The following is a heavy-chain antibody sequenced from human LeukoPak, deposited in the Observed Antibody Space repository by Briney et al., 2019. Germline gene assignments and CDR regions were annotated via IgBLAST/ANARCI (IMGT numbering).Heavy chain of an antibody. D-gene: IGHD3-3*01. CDR2: INAGNGNT. CDR3: ARAGDYDFWSGSYGMDV. J-gene: IGHJ6*02. Sequence: ASVKVSCKASGYTFTSYAMHWVRQAPGQRLKWMGWINAGNGNTKYSQKFQGRVTITRDTSASTAYMELSSLRSEDTAVYYCARAGDYDFWSGSYGMDVWGQGTTVTVSS. V-gene: IGHV1-3*01. CDR1: GYTFTSYA.